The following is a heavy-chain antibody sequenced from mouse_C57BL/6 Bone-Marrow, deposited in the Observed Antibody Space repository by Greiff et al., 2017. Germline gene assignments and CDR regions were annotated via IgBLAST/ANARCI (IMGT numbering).Heavy chain of an antibody. J-gene: IGHJ2*01. CDR1: GFTFSSYA. D-gene: IGHD2-5*01. V-gene: IGHV5-4*03. CDR3: ARAYYSKIDY. Sequence: EVMLVESGGGLVKPGGSLKLSCAASGFTFSSYAMSWVRQTPEKRLEWVATISDGGSYTYYPDNVKGRFTISRDNAKNNLYLQMSHLKSEDTAMYYCARAYYSKIDYWGQGTTLTVSS. CDR2: ISDGGSYT.